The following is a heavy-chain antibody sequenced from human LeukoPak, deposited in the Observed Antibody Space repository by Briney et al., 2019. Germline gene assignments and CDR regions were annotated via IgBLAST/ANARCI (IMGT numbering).Heavy chain of an antibody. V-gene: IGHV4-39*01. Sequence: PSETLSLTCTVSGGSIRSSYYYWGWIRQPPGKGLEWIGSIYDSGSTYYSPSLKSRVTISVDTSKNQFSLKLNSVTAADTAVYYCARQVAVAGTAEGWFDPWGQGTLVTVSS. CDR1: GGSIRSSYYY. CDR3: ARQVAVAGTAEGWFDP. J-gene: IGHJ5*02. D-gene: IGHD6-19*01. CDR2: IYDSGST.